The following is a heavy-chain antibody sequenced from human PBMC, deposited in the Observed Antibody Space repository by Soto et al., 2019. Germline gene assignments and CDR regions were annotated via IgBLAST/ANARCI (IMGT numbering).Heavy chain of an antibody. CDR2: IYHSGST. J-gene: IGHJ6*03. V-gene: IGHV4-4*02. CDR1: SGSISSSNW. CDR3: ARECYDILTGYQVVYYYYYMDV. Sequence: QVQLQESGPGLVKPSGTLSLTCAVSSGSISSSNWWSWVRQPPGKGLEWIGEIYHSGSTNYNPSLKSRVTISVDKSKNQFSLKLSSVTAADTAVYYCARECYDILTGYQVVYYYYYMDVWGKGTTVTVSS. D-gene: IGHD3-9*01.